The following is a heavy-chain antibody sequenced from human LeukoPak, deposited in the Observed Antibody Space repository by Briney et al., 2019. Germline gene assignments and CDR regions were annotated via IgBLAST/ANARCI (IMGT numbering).Heavy chain of an antibody. CDR1: GASIRSSAYY. D-gene: IGHD6-13*01. V-gene: IGHV4-39*07. J-gene: IGHJ5*02. CDR2: IYYNGNN. CDR3: ARAPGPGVKAAGLYHWFDP. Sequence: SETLSLTCTVSGASIRSSAYYWAWISQPPGKGLEWIGNIYYNGNNYSSPSLKSRVMILVDTSKNQFSLKLRSVTAADTARYYCARAPGPGVKAAGLYHWFDPWGQGTLVTVSS.